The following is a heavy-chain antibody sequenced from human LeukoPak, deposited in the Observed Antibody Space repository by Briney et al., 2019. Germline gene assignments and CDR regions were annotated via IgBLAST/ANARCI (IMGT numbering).Heavy chain of an antibody. CDR2: ISAYNGNT. CDR3: ARDGGVPGAMIRGYFDY. J-gene: IGHJ4*02. D-gene: IGHD2-2*01. CDR1: DYTFTSYG. V-gene: IGHV1-18*01. Sequence: GASVKVSCKASDYTFTSYGISWVRQAPGQGLEWMGWISAYNGNTNYAQKLQGRVTMTTDTSTSTAYMELRSLRSDDTAVYYCARDGGVPGAMIRGYFDYWGQGTLVTVSS.